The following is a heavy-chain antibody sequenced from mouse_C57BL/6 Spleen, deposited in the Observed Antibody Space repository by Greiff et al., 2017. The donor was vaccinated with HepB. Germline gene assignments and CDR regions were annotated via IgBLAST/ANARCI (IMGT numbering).Heavy chain of an antibody. D-gene: IGHD2-4*01. CDR1: GFTFSDYG. J-gene: IGHJ4*01. V-gene: IGHV5-17*01. CDR3: ARDYDYDVGYYYAMDY. Sequence: DVMLVESGGGLVKPGGSLKLSCAASGFTFSDYGMHWVRQAPEKGLEWVAYISSGSSTIYYADTVKGRFTISRDNAKNTLFLQMTSLRSEDTAMYYCARDYDYDVGYYYAMDYWGQGTSVTVSS. CDR2: ISSGSSTI.